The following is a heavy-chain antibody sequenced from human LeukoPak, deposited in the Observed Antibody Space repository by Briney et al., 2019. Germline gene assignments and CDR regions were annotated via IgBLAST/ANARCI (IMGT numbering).Heavy chain of an antibody. CDR1: GGSVSSGSYY. D-gene: IGHD3-10*01. CDR3: ASYYYGSGSLNWFDP. CDR2: IYYSGST. J-gene: IGHJ5*02. Sequence: SETLSLTCTVSGGSVSSGSYYWSWIRQPPGKGLEWIGYIYYSGSTNYNPSLKSRVTISVHTSKNQFSLKLSSVTAADTAVYYCASYYYGSGSLNWFDPWGQETLVTVSS. V-gene: IGHV4-61*01.